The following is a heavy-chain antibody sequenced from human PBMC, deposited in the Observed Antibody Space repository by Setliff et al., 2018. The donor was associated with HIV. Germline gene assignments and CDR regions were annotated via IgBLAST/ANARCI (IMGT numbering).Heavy chain of an antibody. Sequence: GGSLRLSCAAPGLTFKNYWIHWVRQAPGEGLVWVSRINADSSSTTYADSVKGRFTISRDNAKNTVYLQMNSLRAEDTAVYYCARDRGYTIVGAAEGDHWGQGSLVTVSS. CDR1: GLTFKNYW. V-gene: IGHV3-74*01. D-gene: IGHD1-26*01. CDR2: INADSSST. CDR3: ARDRGYTIVGAAEGDH. J-gene: IGHJ4*02.